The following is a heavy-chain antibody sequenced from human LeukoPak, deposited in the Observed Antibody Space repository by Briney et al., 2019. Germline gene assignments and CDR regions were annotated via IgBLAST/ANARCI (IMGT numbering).Heavy chain of an antibody. CDR2: ISGSGGST. V-gene: IGHV3-23*01. CDR3: AKDVYSSNWYYFDY. J-gene: IGHJ4*02. D-gene: IGHD6-13*01. CDR1: GFTFSSYA. Sequence: GGSLRLSCAASGFTFSSYAMSLVRQAPGKGLEWVSGISGSGGSTYYADSVKGWFTISRDNSKNTLSLQMNSLRAEDTAVYYCAKDVYSSNWYYFDYWGQGTLVTVSS.